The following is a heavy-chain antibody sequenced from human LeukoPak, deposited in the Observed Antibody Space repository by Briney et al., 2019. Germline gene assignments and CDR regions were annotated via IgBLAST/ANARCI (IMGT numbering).Heavy chain of an antibody. CDR2: LSDSGNKT. CDR1: GFSFSSHA. V-gene: IGHV3-23*01. CDR3: ARGTFSPQGSYYGH. Sequence: GGSLRLSCAASGFSFSSHAMSWIRQAPGKGLEWVSALSDSGNKTYYADSVKGRFTISRDNSRNTLYLQMNSLRAEDTAVYYCARGTFSPQGSYYGHWGQGTRVTVSS. D-gene: IGHD3-10*01. J-gene: IGHJ4*02.